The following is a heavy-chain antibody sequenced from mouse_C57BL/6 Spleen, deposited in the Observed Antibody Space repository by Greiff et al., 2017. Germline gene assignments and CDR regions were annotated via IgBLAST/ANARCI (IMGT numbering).Heavy chain of an antibody. CDR1: GFSFTSYA. Sequence: VQLVQSGPGLVAPSPSLSITCTASGFSFTSYAISWVRQPPGKGLEWLGVIWTGGGTTNNSALKSRLSISKDNSKSQVFLQMNSLQTDDTAGYYCASYYYAMDYWGQGTSVTVSS. V-gene: IGHV2-9-1*01. CDR2: IWTGGGT. CDR3: ASYYYAMDY. J-gene: IGHJ4*01.